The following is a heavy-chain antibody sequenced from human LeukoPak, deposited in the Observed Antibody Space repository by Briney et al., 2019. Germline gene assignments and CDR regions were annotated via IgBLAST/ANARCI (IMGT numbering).Heavy chain of an antibody. J-gene: IGHJ3*02. CDR3: ARRPRYCSGGGCFDI. CDR2: MHYSGTT. V-gene: IGHV4-59*08. D-gene: IGHD2-15*01. CDR1: GGSISSYY. Sequence: SETLSLTCTVSGGSISSYYWSWIRQPPGKGLEWLGYMHYSGTTNYNPALKSRVTISVDTSKKQFSLKLSSVAAADTAVYYCARRPRYCSGGGCFDIWGQGTMVTVSS.